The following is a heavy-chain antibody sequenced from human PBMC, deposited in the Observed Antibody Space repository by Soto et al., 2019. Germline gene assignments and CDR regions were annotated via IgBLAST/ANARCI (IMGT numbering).Heavy chain of an antibody. CDR1: GFTFSSYS. V-gene: IGHV3-21*01. J-gene: IGHJ6*02. CDR3: ARSLTTVTTPPYYYGMDV. D-gene: IGHD4-17*01. CDR2: ISSSSSYI. Sequence: GGSLRLSCAASGFTFSSYSMNWVRQAPGKGLEWVSSISSSSSYIYYADSVKGRFTISRDNAKNSLYLQMNSLRAEDTAVYYCARSLTTVTTPPYYYGMDVWGQGTTVTVSS.